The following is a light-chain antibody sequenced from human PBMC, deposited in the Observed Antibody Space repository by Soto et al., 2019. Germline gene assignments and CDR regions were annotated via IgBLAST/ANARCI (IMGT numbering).Light chain of an antibody. V-gene: IGKV1-5*03. CDR1: QTISDW. CDR2: KAS. J-gene: IGKJ2*01. CDR3: QQYNSYGYT. Sequence: DIQMTQSPSTLSASVGDRVTITCRASQTISDWLAWYQQKPGKAPNLLIYKASTLEIGVPPRFSGSGSGTEFTLTISSLQPDDFATYYCQQYNSYGYTFGRGTKLEI.